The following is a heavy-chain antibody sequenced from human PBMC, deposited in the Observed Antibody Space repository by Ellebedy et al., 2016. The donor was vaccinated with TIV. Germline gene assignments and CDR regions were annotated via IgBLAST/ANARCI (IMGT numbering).Heavy chain of an antibody. J-gene: IGHJ4*02. CDR2: ISSSGSTI. D-gene: IGHD6-13*01. CDR3: ARGAIRGGSSWYPY. Sequence: GGSLRLSCAASGFTFSSYEMNWVRQAPGKGLEWVSYISSSGSTIYYADSVKGRFTISRDNAKNSLYLQMNSLRAEDTAVYYCARGAIRGGSSWYPYWGQGTLVTVSS. V-gene: IGHV3-48*03. CDR1: GFTFSSYE.